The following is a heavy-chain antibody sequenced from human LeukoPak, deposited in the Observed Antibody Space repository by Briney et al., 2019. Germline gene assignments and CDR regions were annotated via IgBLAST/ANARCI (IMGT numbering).Heavy chain of an antibody. CDR1: GGSISSSNW. V-gene: IGHV4-4*02. CDR3: ARDRNSSSWYYHDAFDI. Sequence: SETLSLTCAVSGGSISSSNWWSWVRHPPGKGLEGIGETYHSGSTNYNPSLKSRVTISVDKSKNQFSLKLSSVTAADTAVYYCARDRNSSSWYYHDAFDIWGQGTMVTVSS. D-gene: IGHD6-13*01. CDR2: TYHSGST. J-gene: IGHJ3*02.